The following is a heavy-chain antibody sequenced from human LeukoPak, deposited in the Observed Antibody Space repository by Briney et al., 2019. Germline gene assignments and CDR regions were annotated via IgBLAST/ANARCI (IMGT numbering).Heavy chain of an antibody. CDR3: ARSARYRAFGAFDI. D-gene: IGHD1-1*01. J-gene: IGHJ3*02. CDR2: FDPEDGET. Sequence: ASVKVSCKVSGHTLNDLPMHWVRQAPGKGLEWMGGFDPEDGETIYAQKFQGRVIMTEDTSTDNTAYMELSSLRSEDTAVYYCARSARYRAFGAFDIWGQGTMVTVSS. CDR1: GHTLNDLP. V-gene: IGHV1-24*01.